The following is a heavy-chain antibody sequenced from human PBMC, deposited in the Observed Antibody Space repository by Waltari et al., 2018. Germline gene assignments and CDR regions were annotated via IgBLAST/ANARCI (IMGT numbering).Heavy chain of an antibody. CDR2: IYSGGST. CDR1: GFTVSSNY. V-gene: IGHV3-53*01. D-gene: IGHD6-13*01. J-gene: IGHJ4*02. Sequence: EVQLVESGGGLIQPGGSLRLSCAASGFTVSSNYLSWFRQAPGKGLEWVSVIYSGGSTYYADSVKGRFTISRDNSKNTLYLQMNSLRAEDTAVYYCARDSIRGAAAGTAGDDYWGQGTLVTVSS. CDR3: ARDSIRGAAAGTAGDDY.